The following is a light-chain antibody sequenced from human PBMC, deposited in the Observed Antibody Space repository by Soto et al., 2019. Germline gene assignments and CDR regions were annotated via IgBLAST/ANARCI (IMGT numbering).Light chain of an antibody. J-gene: IGLJ3*02. CDR3: CSYTSSSIRV. CDR2: EVR. Sequence: QSALTQPASVSGSPGQSITISCTGTSSDVGGYNHVSWYQQHPGKAPKLIIYEVRNRPSGVSNRLSGSKSGNTASLTISGLQADDEADYYCCSYTSSSIRVFGGGT. V-gene: IGLV2-14*01. CDR1: SSDVGGYNH.